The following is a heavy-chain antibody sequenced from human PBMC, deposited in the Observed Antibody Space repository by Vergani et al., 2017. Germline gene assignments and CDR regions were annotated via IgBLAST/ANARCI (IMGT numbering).Heavy chain of an antibody. CDR3: ARVNTETNGPLYYYDYMDV. CDR1: GGSFTSYH. J-gene: IGHJ6*03. D-gene: IGHD4-11*01. CDR2: IDHTGRP. Sequence: QVQLQQWGGGLLKPSETLSLTCVVNGGSFTSYHWTWIRQSPGEGMEWVGDIDHTGRPDYNPSLKSRRTMSVDKSRNQFSLTLNSVTATDTAIYFCARVNTETNGPLYYYDYMDVWGQGTAVTGS. V-gene: IGHV4-34*01.